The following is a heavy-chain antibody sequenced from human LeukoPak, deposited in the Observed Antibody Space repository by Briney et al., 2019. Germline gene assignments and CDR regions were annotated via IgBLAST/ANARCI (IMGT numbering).Heavy chain of an antibody. CDR3: ARVTGVNWFDP. J-gene: IGHJ5*02. V-gene: IGHV4-39*07. D-gene: IGHD3-10*01. CDR1: GGSISSSSYY. Sequence: PSETLSLTCTVSGGSISSSSYYWGWIRQPPGKGLEWIGSIYYSGSTNYNPSLKSRVTISVDTSKNQFSLKLSSVTAADTAVYYCARVTGVNWFDPWGQGTLVTVSS. CDR2: IYYSGST.